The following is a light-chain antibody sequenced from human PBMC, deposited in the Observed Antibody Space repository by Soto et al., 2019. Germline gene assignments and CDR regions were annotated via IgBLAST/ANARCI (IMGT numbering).Light chain of an antibody. Sequence: EIVMTQSPATLSVSPGERATLSCRANQSVSSNLAWYQQKPGQAPRLLIYGASTRATGVPARFSGSGSGTEFALTISSLQSEDFSLYYCQQYNNWPLTFGGGTKVEIK. J-gene: IGKJ4*01. CDR1: QSVSSN. CDR2: GAS. V-gene: IGKV3-15*01. CDR3: QQYNNWPLT.